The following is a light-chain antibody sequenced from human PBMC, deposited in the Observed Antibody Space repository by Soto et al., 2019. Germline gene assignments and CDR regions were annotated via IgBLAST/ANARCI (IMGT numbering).Light chain of an antibody. Sequence: QSVLTQPASVSGSPGQSITISCTGTSSDVGGHDYVSWYQHHTGKAPKLMIYDVSNRPSGVSNRFSGSKSGNTASLTISVLQAEDEADYYCRSYTTSSTYVFGTGTKVPV. V-gene: IGLV2-14*03. CDR1: SSDVGGHDY. CDR2: DVS. CDR3: RSYTTSSTYV. J-gene: IGLJ1*01.